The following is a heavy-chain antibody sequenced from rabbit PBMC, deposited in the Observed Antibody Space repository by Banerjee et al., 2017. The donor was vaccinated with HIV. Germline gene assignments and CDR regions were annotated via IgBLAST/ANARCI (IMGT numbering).Heavy chain of an antibody. CDR1: GFSFRNKYV. Sequence: QEQLEESGGDLVKPEGSLTLTCTASGFSFRNKYVMCWVRQAPGKGLEWIACMNTSSGNAVYATWAKGRFTIAKTSSTTVTLQMTSLTAADTATYFCARDGSGAAGFNLWGPGTLVNRL. J-gene: IGHJ4*01. CDR2: MNTSSGNA. D-gene: IGHD3-1*01. CDR3: ARDGSGAAGFNL. V-gene: IGHV1S45*01.